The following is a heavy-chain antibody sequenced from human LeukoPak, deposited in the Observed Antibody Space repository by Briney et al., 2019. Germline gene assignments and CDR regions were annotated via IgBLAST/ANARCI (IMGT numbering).Heavy chain of an antibody. D-gene: IGHD3-10*01. Sequence: GGSLRLSCAASGFTFNSYTMNWVRQAPGKGLEWVSSISSSSSYIYQADSAKGRFTVSRDNAKNSLYLQMNSLRPDDTAIYYCAKDEGVVLSTSFDFGHWGQGTLVAVSS. CDR3: AKDEGVVLSTSFDFGH. CDR1: GFTFNSYT. CDR2: ISSSSSYI. J-gene: IGHJ4*02. V-gene: IGHV3-21*04.